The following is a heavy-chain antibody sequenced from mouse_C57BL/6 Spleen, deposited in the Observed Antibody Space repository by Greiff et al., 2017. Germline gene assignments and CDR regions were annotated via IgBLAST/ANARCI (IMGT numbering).Heavy chain of an antibody. CDR1: GYAFSSSW. J-gene: IGHJ4*01. CDR2: IYPGDGDT. CDR3: ARDYGGNYYAMDY. D-gene: IGHD1-1*01. Sequence: QVQLQQSGPELVKPGASVKISCKASGYAFSSSWMNWVKQRPGKGLEWIGRIYPGDGDTNYNGKFKGKATLTADKSSSTAYMQLSSLASEDSAVYFCARDYGGNYYAMDYWGQGTSVTVSS. V-gene: IGHV1-82*01.